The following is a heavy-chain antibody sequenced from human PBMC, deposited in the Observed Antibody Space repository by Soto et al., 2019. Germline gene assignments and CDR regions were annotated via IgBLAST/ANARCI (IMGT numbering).Heavy chain of an antibody. Sequence: PSETLSLTCSVSGGSINSGFHYWGWLRQHPAKGLEWIGHISHSGSTYYSPSLKSRLNISRDTSKNQFSLELTSATAADMAVYYCARDLGREIVPAALSHAFDVWGQGTTVTSP. CDR2: ISHSGST. CDR1: GGSINSGFHY. V-gene: IGHV4-31*03. CDR3: ARDLGREIVPAALSHAFDV. D-gene: IGHD2-2*01. J-gene: IGHJ6*02.